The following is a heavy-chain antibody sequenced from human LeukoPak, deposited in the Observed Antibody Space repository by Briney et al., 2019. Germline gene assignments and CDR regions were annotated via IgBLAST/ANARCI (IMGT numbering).Heavy chain of an antibody. Sequence: SETLSLTCAVSGGSVSGHYWDWIRQPPGKGLEWIGYIYASGSANYHPSLKSRVTISLDTSQNHVSLRLTSVTADDTAVYYCAREAPGGSGWTYFDYWGQGSLVTV. J-gene: IGHJ4*02. CDR2: IYASGSA. CDR1: GGSVSGHY. V-gene: IGHV4-59*02. D-gene: IGHD6-19*01. CDR3: AREAPGGSGWTYFDY.